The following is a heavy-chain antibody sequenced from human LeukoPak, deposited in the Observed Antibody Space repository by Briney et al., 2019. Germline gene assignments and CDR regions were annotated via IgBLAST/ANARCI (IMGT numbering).Heavy chain of an antibody. J-gene: IGHJ2*01. CDR3: ARDHRDFDL. CDR1: GGSISSGSYY. V-gene: IGHV4-61*02. Sequence: PSETLSLTCTVSGGSISSGSYYWSWIRQPAGKGLEWIGRIYTSGSTNYNPSLKSRATISVDTSKNQFSLKLSSVTAADTAVYYCARDHRDFDLWGRGTLVTVSS. CDR2: IYTSGST.